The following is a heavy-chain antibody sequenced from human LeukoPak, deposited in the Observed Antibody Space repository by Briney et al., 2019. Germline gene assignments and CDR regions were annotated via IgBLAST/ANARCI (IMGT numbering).Heavy chain of an antibody. CDR3: ARHPAYCSGGSCHDS. Sequence: GGSLRLSCAASGFTFSSYSMNWVRQAPGKGLEWVSSISSSSSYIYYADSVKGRFTISRDIAKNSLYLQMNSLRAEDTAVYYCARHPAYCSGGSCHDSWGQGTLVTVSS. CDR2: ISSSSSYI. J-gene: IGHJ4*02. V-gene: IGHV3-21*01. CDR1: GFTFSSYS. D-gene: IGHD2-15*01.